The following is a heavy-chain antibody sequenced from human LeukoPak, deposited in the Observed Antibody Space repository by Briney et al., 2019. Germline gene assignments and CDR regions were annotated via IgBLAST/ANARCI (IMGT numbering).Heavy chain of an antibody. Sequence: GPVKVSCKASGYTFTSYYMHWVRQAPGQGLEWMRIINPSGGSTSYAQKFQGRVTMTRDTSTSTVYMELSSLRSEDTAVYYCASAQRGEANWGSLDYWGQGTLVTVSS. J-gene: IGHJ4*02. CDR2: INPSGGST. CDR3: ASAQRGEANWGSLDY. CDR1: GYTFTSYY. V-gene: IGHV1-46*01. D-gene: IGHD7-27*01.